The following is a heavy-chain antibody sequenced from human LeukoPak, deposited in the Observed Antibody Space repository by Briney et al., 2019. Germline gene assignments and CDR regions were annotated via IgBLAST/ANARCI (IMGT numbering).Heavy chain of an antibody. CDR2: IIPIFGTA. CDR1: GGTFSSYA. D-gene: IGHD3-22*01. Sequence: GASVKVSCKASGGTFSSYAISWVRQAPGQGLEWMGGIIPIFGTANYAQKFQGRVTITADESTSTAYMELSSLRSEDTAVYYCATLNGDSSGYYQPDFDYWGQGTLVTVSS. V-gene: IGHV1-69*13. CDR3: ATLNGDSSGYYQPDFDY. J-gene: IGHJ4*02.